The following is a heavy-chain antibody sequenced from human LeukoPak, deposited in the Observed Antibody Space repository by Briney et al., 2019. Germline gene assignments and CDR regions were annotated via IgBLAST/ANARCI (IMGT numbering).Heavy chain of an antibody. Sequence: ASMKVSCKASGYTFTDYYMHWVRQAPGQGLEWMGWIDPRSGGTNFARKFQGRVTMTRDTSISTAYIELSRLTSDDTAVYYCTSSDYTSSDYWGQGTLVTVSS. D-gene: IGHD2-2*02. CDR1: GYTFTDYY. CDR2: IDPRSGGT. V-gene: IGHV1-2*02. CDR3: TSSDYTSSDY. J-gene: IGHJ4*02.